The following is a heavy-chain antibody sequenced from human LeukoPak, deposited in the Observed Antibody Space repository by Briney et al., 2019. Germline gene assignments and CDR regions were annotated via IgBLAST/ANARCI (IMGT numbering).Heavy chain of an antibody. V-gene: IGHV1-46*01. D-gene: IGHD2-2*01. Sequence: ASVKVSCKASGYTFTTYYIHWVRQVPGQGLEWMGIINPSGGSTSYAQKFQGGVTMTRDTSTSTVYMELSGLRSEDTALYYCASLPTATGSHAFDIWGRGTMVTVSS. CDR3: ASLPTATGSHAFDI. J-gene: IGHJ3*02. CDR2: INPSGGST. CDR1: GYTFTTYY.